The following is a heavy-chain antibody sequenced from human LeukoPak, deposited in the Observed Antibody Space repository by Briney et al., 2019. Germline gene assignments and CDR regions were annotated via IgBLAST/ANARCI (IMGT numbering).Heavy chain of an antibody. Sequence: SQTLSLTCTVSGGSISSGDYYWSWIRQHPGKGLEWIGYINYSGTTYYNASLKSRLVISVDTSKNQFSLKLSSVTAADTAVYYCARGTMTTVTYYFDYWGQGTLVTVSS. J-gene: IGHJ4*02. CDR2: INYSGTT. CDR1: GGSISSGDYY. D-gene: IGHD4-17*01. V-gene: IGHV4-31*03. CDR3: ARGTMTTVTYYFDY.